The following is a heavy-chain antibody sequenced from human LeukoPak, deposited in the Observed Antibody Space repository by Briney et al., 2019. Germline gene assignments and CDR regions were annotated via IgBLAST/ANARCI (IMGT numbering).Heavy chain of an antibody. V-gene: IGHV4-59*01. Sequence: PSETLSLTCTVSGGSISRYYWTWIRQPPGKGLEWIGYIQYSGSTTYNPYNPSLKSRVTISADTSKNQFSLKLSSVTAADTAVYYCARGADYARMDYWGQGALVTVSS. CDR3: ARGADYARMDY. CDR2: IQYSGST. CDR1: GGSISRYY. D-gene: IGHD4-17*01. J-gene: IGHJ4*02.